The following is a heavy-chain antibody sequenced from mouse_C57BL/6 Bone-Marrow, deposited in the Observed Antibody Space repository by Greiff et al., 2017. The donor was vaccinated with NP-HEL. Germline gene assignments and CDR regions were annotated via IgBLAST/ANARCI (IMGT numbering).Heavy chain of an antibody. Sequence: EVKLMESGGGLVQPKGSLKLSCAASGFSFNTYAMNWVRQAPGKGLEWVARIRSKSNNYATYYADSVKDRFTISRDDSESMLYLQMNNLKTEDTAMYYCVRQDYYGSSYGWYFDVWGTGTTVTVSS. CDR3: VRQDYYGSSYGWYFDV. D-gene: IGHD1-1*01. CDR1: GFSFNTYA. CDR2: IRSKSNNYAT. V-gene: IGHV10-1*01. J-gene: IGHJ1*03.